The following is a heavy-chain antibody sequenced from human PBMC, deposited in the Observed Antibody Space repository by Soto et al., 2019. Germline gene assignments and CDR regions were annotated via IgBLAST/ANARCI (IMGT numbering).Heavy chain of an antibody. CDR1: GGTFSSYA. Sequence: SVKVSCKASGGTFSSYAISWVRQAPGQGLEWMGGIIPIFGTANYAQKFQGRVTITADESTSTAYMELSSLRSEDTAVYYCAGDDYYDSSGYYQYNWFDPWGQGTLVTVSS. CDR2: IIPIFGTA. V-gene: IGHV1-69*13. CDR3: AGDDYYDSSGYYQYNWFDP. J-gene: IGHJ5*02. D-gene: IGHD3-22*01.